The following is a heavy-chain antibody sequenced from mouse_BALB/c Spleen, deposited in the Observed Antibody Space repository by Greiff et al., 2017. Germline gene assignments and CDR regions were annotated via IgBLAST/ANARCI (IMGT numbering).Heavy chain of an antibody. CDR1: GFTFSSYA. D-gene: IGHD2-1*01. J-gene: IGHJ4*01. V-gene: IGHV5-9-4*01. CDR3: ARYGNYDYYAMDY. Sequence: EVKLQESGGGLVKPGGSLKLSCAASGFTFSSYAMSWVRQSPEKRLEWVAEISSGGSYTYYPDTVTGRFTISRDNAKNTLYLEMSSLRSEDTAMYYCARYGNYDYYAMDYWGQGTSVTVSS. CDR2: ISSGGSYT.